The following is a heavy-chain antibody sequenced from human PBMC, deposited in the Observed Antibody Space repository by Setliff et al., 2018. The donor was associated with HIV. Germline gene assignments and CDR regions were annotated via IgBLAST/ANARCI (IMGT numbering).Heavy chain of an antibody. Sequence: SETLSLTCAVYGGSFSGYYWTWIRQPPGKGLEWIGYIYTSGSTNYNPSLKSRVTISVDTSKNQFSLKLSSVTAADTAVYYCARHSPNVGVRGDAFDIWGQGTVVTVSS. CDR3: ARHSPNVGVRGDAFDI. V-gene: IGHV4-59*08. J-gene: IGHJ3*02. CDR2: IYTSGST. CDR1: GGSFSGYY. D-gene: IGHD2-8*01.